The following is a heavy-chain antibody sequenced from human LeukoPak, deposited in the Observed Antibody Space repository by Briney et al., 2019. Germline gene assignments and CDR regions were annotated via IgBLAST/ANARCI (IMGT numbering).Heavy chain of an antibody. CDR3: ARVSVAYDSTGYRFDD. D-gene: IGHD3-22*01. CDR2: IYSGGST. Sequence: GGSLRLSCAASGFTVSSNYMTWVRQAPGKGLEWVSLIYSGGSTDYADSVKGRFTISRDNSKNTLYLQMNSPRAEDTAVYYCARVSVAYDSTGYRFDDWGQGSLVTVSS. J-gene: IGHJ4*02. V-gene: IGHV3-66*01. CDR1: GFTVSSNY.